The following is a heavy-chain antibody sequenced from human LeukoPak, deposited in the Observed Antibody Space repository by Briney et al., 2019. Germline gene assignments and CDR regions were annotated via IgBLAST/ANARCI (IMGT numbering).Heavy chain of an antibody. CDR1: GGSISSYY. D-gene: IGHD3-10*01. V-gene: IGHV4-4*07. Sequence: PSETLSLTCTVSGGSISSYYWSWIRQPAGKGLEWIGRIYISGSTNYNPSLKSRVTMSVDTSKNQFSLKLSSVTAADTAVYYCARGYYGSGSYYSYYFDYWGQGTLVTVSS. CDR3: ARGYYGSGSYYSYYFDY. CDR2: IYISGST. J-gene: IGHJ4*02.